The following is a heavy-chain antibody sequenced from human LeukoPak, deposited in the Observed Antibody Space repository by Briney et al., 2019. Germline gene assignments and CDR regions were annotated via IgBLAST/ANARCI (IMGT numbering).Heavy chain of an antibody. Sequence: GGSPRLSCAASGFTFDDYGMSWVRQAPGKGLEWVSSINWNGDSTAYSDSVKGRFTVSRDNAKNSLYLQMNSLRAEDTALYYCARGPNFFNYWGQGTLVTVSS. CDR2: INWNGDST. CDR3: ARGPNFFNY. V-gene: IGHV3-20*04. J-gene: IGHJ4*02. CDR1: GFTFDDYG.